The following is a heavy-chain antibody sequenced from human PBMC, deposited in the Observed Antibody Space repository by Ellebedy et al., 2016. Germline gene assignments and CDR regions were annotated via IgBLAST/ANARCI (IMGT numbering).Heavy chain of an antibody. CDR1: RFIVNNNY. CDR2: TSNDDNT. D-gene: IGHD2-8*02. CDR3: ATRHFAGDVL. Sequence: GESLKISXTVSRFIVNNNYMTWVRQAPGKGLEWVSLTSNDDNTYYADAVKGRFTISRDGSRNTLYLQMNSLRLEDTATYYCATRHFAGDVLWGRGTVVTVSS. V-gene: IGHV3-53*01. J-gene: IGHJ3*01.